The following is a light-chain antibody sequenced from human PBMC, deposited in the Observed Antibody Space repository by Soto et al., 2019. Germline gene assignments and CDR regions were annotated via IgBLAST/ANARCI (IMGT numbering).Light chain of an antibody. Sequence: EIVLTQSPGTLSLSPGERATLSCRASQSVGSSYLAWYQQKPGQAPRLLIYGTSSRATGIPDRFSGSGSGTDFTLTISRLEPEDFAVYYCQQYGNSPATFGQGTKVDIK. V-gene: IGKV3-20*01. CDR2: GTS. CDR3: QQYGNSPAT. CDR1: QSVGSSY. J-gene: IGKJ1*01.